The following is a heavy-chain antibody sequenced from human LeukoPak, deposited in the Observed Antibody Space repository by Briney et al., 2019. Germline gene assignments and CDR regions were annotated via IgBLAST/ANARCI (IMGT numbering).Heavy chain of an antibody. CDR2: IKPIDDTT. J-gene: IGHJ4*02. D-gene: IGHD2-21*02. V-gene: IGHV1-46*01. CDR1: GYPFTISH. Sequence: ASVKVSLKTSGYPFTISHMHWVRHAPGQGLEWMGIIKPIDDTTSFTQKFQGRLTMTRDTSTSTVFMELTSLRSEDTALYYCASDSGDWAVDYLGQGTLVTVSS. CDR3: ASDSGDWAVDY.